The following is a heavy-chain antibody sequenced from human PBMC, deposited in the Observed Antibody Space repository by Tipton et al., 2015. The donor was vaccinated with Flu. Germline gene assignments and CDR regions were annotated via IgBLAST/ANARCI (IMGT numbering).Heavy chain of an antibody. D-gene: IGHD3-22*01. Sequence: KPSETLSLTCAVYGGSFSGYYWSWIRQPPGKGLEWIGEINHSGSTNHNPSLKSRVTISVDTSKNQFSLKLSSVTAADTAVYHCARAMTFDYWGQGTLVTVSS. V-gene: IGHV4-34*01. CDR3: ARAMTFDY. J-gene: IGHJ4*02. CDR2: INHSGST. CDR1: GGSFSGYY.